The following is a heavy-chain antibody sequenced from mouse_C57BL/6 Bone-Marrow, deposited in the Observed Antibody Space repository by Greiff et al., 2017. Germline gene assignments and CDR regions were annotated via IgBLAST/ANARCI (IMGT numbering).Heavy chain of an antibody. V-gene: IGHV1-62-2*01. CDR3: ARHEDPLNYYGYAMDY. D-gene: IGHD1-1*01. J-gene: IGHJ4*01. Sequence: VKLMESGAELVKPGASVKLSCKASGYTFTEYTIHWVKQRSGQGLEWIGWFYPGSGSIKYNEKFKDKATLTADKSSSTVYMELSRLTSEDSAVYFCARHEDPLNYYGYAMDYWGQGTSVTVSS. CDR2: FYPGSGSI. CDR1: GYTFTEYT.